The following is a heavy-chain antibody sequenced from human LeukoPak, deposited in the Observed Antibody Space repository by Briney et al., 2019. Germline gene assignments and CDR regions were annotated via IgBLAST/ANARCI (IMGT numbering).Heavy chain of an antibody. J-gene: IGHJ4*02. Sequence: SETLPLTCTVSGGSISSGGYYWSWIRQHPGKGLEWIGYIYYSGSTYYNPSLKSRVTISVDTSKNQFSLKLSSVTAADTAVYYCARVYSGYDLAFDYWGQGTLVTVSS. V-gene: IGHV4-31*03. CDR2: IYYSGST. D-gene: IGHD5-12*01. CDR3: ARVYSGYDLAFDY. CDR1: GGSISSGGYY.